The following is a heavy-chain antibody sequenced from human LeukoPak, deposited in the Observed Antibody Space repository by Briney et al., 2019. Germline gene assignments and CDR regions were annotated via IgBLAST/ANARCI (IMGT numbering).Heavy chain of an antibody. CDR1: GGSISGYV. D-gene: IGHD1-7*01. CDR3: ARGSRELYYFDY. J-gene: IGHJ4*02. CDR2: IYYSGST. V-gene: IGHV4-59*01. Sequence: SETLSLTCTVSGGSISGYVWHWIRQPPGKGLEWIGYIYYSGSTKYNPSLKSRVTISVDASKTQFSLKLNSVTAADTAVYYCARGSRELYYFDYWGQGTLVTVSS.